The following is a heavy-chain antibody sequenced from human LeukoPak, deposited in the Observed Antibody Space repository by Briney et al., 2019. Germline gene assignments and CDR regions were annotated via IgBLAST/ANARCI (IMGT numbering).Heavy chain of an antibody. J-gene: IGHJ6*02. CDR2: ISAYNGNT. Sequence: ASVKVSCKASGYTFTSYGISWVRQAPGQGLEWMGWISAYNGNTNYAQKLQGRVTMTTDTSTSTAYMELRSLTSDDTEVYYCASGPLYYYDSSGYYPRPYYYGMDVWGQGTTVTVSS. CDR3: ASGPLYYYDSSGYYPRPYYYGMDV. V-gene: IGHV1-18*01. CDR1: GYTFTSYG. D-gene: IGHD3-22*01.